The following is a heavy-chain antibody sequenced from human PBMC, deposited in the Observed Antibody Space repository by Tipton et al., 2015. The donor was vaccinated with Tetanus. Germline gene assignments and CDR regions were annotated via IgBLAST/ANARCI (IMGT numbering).Heavy chain of an antibody. CDR3: ARRSYCSSSRCFDAFDL. CDR1: GGSITKDY. D-gene: IGHD2-2*01. V-gene: IGHV4-59*01. J-gene: IGHJ3*01. CDR2: ISHSGSP. Sequence: TLSLTCNVSGGSITKDYWSWIRQSSGKTLEWIGYISHSGSPNYNPSLKSRVAISMDTSKNQISLKLSSVTAADTAVYYCARRSYCSSSRCFDAFDLWGQGTMVTVSS.